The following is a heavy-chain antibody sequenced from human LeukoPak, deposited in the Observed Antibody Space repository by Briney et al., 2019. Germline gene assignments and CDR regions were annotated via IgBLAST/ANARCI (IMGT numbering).Heavy chain of an antibody. V-gene: IGHV3-30*02. D-gene: IGHD2-2*03. Sequence: SGGSLRLSCAASGFTFSSYGMHWVRQAPGKGLEWVSFIRYDGSNKYYADSVKGRFTISRDNSKNTLYLQMNSLRAEDTAVYYCAKSVRLDIVVVPAASMDVWGKGTTVTVSS. J-gene: IGHJ6*03. CDR3: AKSVRLDIVVVPAASMDV. CDR1: GFTFSSYG. CDR2: IRYDGSNK.